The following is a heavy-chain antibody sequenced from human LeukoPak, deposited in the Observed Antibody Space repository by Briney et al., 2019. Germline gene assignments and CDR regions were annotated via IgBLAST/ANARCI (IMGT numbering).Heavy chain of an antibody. CDR3: ARVNGDYGGSLDY. D-gene: IGHD4-23*01. V-gene: IGHV3-48*03. J-gene: IGHJ4*02. CDR2: ISSSGSTI. CDR1: GFTFNIYE. Sequence: GGSLRLSCAASGFTFNIYEMNWVRQAPGKGLEWVSYISSSGSTIYYADSVKGRFTISRDNAKNSLYLQMNNLRAEGTAIYYCARVNGDYGGSLDYWGQGTLVTVSS.